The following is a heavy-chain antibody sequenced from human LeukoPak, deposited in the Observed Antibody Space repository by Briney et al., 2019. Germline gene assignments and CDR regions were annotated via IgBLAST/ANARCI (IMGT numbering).Heavy chain of an antibody. J-gene: IGHJ4*02. D-gene: IGHD3-10*01. CDR2: IKQDGSEK. Sequence: GGSLLLSCAASGFTFSSYWMSWVRPAPGKGLEWVANIKQDGSEKYYVDSVKGRFTISRDNAKNSLYLQMNSLRAEDTAVYYCARNPYYGSGSHYYFDYWGQGTLVTVSS. CDR1: GFTFSSYW. CDR3: ARNPYYGSGSHYYFDY. V-gene: IGHV3-7*03.